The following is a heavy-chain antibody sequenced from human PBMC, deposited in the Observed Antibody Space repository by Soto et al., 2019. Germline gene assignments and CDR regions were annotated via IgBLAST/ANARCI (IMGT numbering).Heavy chain of an antibody. CDR1: GCTFRRYA. D-gene: IGHD3-3*01. V-gene: IGHV1-18*01. Sequence: ASMKVSCKASGCTFRRYAINLVLQAPGQGLEWMGWISAYNGNRNYGQKLQGRVTMTTDTSTSTAYMELRRLRSDDTAVYYCATHTILGPHYYYYGMDVWGQGTTVTVS. CDR3: ATHTILGPHYYYYGMDV. CDR2: ISAYNGNR. J-gene: IGHJ6*02.